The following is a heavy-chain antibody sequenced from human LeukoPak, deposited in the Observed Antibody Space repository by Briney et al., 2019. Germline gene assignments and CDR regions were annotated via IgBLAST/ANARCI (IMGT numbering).Heavy chain of an antibody. V-gene: IGHV3-30-3*01. CDR3: ARDRDYYDSSGKSHFYYYYGMDV. Sequence: GGSLRLSCAASGFTFSSYAMHWVRQAPGKGLEWVAVISYDGSNKYYADSVKGRFTTSRDNSKNTLYLQMNSLRAEDTAVYYCARDRDYYDSSGKSHFYYYYGMDVWGQGTTVTVSS. CDR1: GFTFSSYA. CDR2: ISYDGSNK. D-gene: IGHD3-22*01. J-gene: IGHJ6*02.